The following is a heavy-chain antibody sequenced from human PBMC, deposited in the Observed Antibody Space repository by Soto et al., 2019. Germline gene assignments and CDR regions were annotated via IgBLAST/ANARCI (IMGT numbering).Heavy chain of an antibody. Sequence: GASVKVSCKASGGTFSSYAISWVRQAPGQGLEWMGGIIPIFGTANYAQKFQGRVTITADESTSTAYMELSSLRSEDTAVYYCAIVIMVQDSSSWYLYHGMDVWGQGTKGTVPS. J-gene: IGHJ6*02. D-gene: IGHD6-13*01. V-gene: IGHV1-69*13. CDR3: AIVIMVQDSSSWYLYHGMDV. CDR1: GGTFSSYA. CDR2: IIPIFGTA.